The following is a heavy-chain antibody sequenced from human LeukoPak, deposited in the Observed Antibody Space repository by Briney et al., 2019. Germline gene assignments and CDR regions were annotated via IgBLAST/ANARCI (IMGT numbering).Heavy chain of an antibody. CDR3: ARVYCSGGSCHDYFDY. V-gene: IGHV1-2*02. CDR1: GYAFTVYY. D-gene: IGHD2-15*01. CDR2: INPNSGGT. Sequence: ASVKVSCKASGYAFTVYYMHWVRQAPGQGLEWMGWINPNSGGTNYAQKFQGRVTMTRDTSISTAYMELSRLTSDDTAVYYCARVYCSGGSCHDYFDYWGQGTLVTVSS. J-gene: IGHJ4*02.